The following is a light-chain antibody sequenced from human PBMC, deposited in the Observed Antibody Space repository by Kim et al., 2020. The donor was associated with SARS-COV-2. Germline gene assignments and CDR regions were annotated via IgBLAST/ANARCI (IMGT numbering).Light chain of an antibody. CDR1: SSNLGSNY. Sequence: QRVTISCSGSSSNLGSNYVYWYQQLPGTAPKLLIYRNNQRPSGVPDRFSGSKSGTSASLAISGLRSEDEADYYCATWDDSLSGWVFGGGTQLTVL. CDR2: RNN. CDR3: ATWDDSLSGWV. V-gene: IGLV1-47*01. J-gene: IGLJ3*02.